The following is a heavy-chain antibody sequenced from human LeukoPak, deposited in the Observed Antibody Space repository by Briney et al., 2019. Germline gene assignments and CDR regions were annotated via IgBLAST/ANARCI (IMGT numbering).Heavy chain of an antibody. CDR3: ARGTGWYVDY. J-gene: IGHJ4*02. CDR1: GFSFRSYA. V-gene: IGHV3-30*04. Sequence: GGSLRPSCSASGFSFRSYAMHWVRQAPGKGLEWLAIISFDGSNKDFADSVKGRFTVSRDNSKDTLYLQMDSLRPEDTAVYYCARGTGWYVDYWGQGTLVTVSS. D-gene: IGHD6-19*01. CDR2: ISFDGSNK.